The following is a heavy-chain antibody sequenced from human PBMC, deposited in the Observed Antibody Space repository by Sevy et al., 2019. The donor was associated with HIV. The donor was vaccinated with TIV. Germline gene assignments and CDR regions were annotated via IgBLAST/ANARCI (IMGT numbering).Heavy chain of an antibody. CDR1: GFTFSAYV. CDR2: ISSSGRYI. D-gene: IGHD1-7*01. Sequence: GGSLRLSCAASGFTFSAYVMNWVRQGPGKGLEWVSSISSSGRYIYYADPVQGRFTISRDNAEDLLYLQMNNLRAEDTAVYYCARDALSGTSAYWGQGTLVTVSS. V-gene: IGHV3-21*01. J-gene: IGHJ4*02. CDR3: ARDALSGTSAY.